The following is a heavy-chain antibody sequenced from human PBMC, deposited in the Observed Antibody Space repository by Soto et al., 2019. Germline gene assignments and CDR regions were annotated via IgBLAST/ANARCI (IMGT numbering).Heavy chain of an antibody. Sequence: GGSLRLSCAASGFTFSSYWMNWVRQAPGKGLEWVASIKPDGSEKYYVDSVKGRFTISRDNAQRSLYLQMNSLRAEDAALFYCARGGVVWGDYHSYAFDVWGQATVVTVSS. V-gene: IGHV3-7*01. CDR3: ARGGVVWGDYHSYAFDV. CDR2: IKPDGSEK. J-gene: IGHJ3*01. D-gene: IGHD3-16*02. CDR1: GFTFSSYW.